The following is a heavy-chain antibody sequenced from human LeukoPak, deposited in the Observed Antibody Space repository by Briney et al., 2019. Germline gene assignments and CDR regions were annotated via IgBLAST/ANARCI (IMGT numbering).Heavy chain of an antibody. D-gene: IGHD6-13*01. Sequence: GGSLRLSCAASGFTFDDYTMHWVRQAPGKGLEWVSSISSSSSYVYYADSVKGRFTISRDNAKKSLYLQMNSLRAEDTAVYYCARGVIAAGGNDFDYWGQGTLVTVSS. CDR1: GFTFDDYT. CDR2: ISSSSSYV. J-gene: IGHJ4*02. CDR3: ARGVIAAGGNDFDY. V-gene: IGHV3-21*04.